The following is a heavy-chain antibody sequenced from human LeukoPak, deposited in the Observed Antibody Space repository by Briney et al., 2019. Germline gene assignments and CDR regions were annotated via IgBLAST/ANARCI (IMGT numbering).Heavy chain of an antibody. CDR1: GGSITSTNY. CDR3: SRESGPFSPFGH. D-gene: IGHD1-26*01. Sequence: PSETLSLTCGVSGGSITSTNYWSWVRQPPGQGLEWIGEISLSGYTGFNPSLRSRVTMSLDDSKNHLSLNLASVTAADTAVYYCSRESGPFSPFGHWGQGILVTVTS. J-gene: IGHJ4*02. CDR2: ISLSGYT. V-gene: IGHV4-4*02.